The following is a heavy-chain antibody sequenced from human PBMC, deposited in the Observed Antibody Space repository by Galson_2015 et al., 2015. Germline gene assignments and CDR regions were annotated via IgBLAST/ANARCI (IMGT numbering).Heavy chain of an antibody. D-gene: IGHD3-10*01. J-gene: IGHJ2*01. CDR3: ARTKRGVWGYVGL. Sequence: SLRLSCAASGFSFSNYDMHWVRQAPGKGLEWVSGIGSGGDTYYPDSVKGRFTLSRENAKKSFYLQMNSLRAGDTALYYCARTKRGVWGYVGLWGGGAVGAVAS. V-gene: IGHV3-13*01. CDR1: GFSFSNYD. CDR2: IGSGGDT.